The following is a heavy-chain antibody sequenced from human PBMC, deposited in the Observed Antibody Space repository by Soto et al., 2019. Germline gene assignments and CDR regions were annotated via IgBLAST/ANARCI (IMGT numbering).Heavy chain of an antibody. CDR3: ARGPSGSNSGGYNWFDH. D-gene: IGHD1-26*01. CDR1: GFTFSNCD. CDR2: ISSSSSYI. J-gene: IGHJ5*02. Sequence: GGSLRLSCAASGFTFSNCDMDWVRQAPGKGLEWVSSISSSSSYIYYADSVKGRFTISRDNAKNSLYLQMNSLRAEDTAVYYCARGPSGSNSGGYNWFDHWGQGTLVTVSS. V-gene: IGHV3-21*01.